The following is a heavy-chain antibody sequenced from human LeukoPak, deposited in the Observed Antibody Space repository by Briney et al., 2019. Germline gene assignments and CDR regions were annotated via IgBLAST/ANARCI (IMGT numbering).Heavy chain of an antibody. CDR1: GYSISSGYY. Sequence: PSETLSLTCTVSGYSISSGYYWGWIRQPPGKGLELKGSIYHSGRTYYNPSLNSRVTISVDTSKNQFSLKLSSVTAADTAVYFFFKQKTAYEILTGLHGGWWFDPWGQGTLVTVSS. CDR2: IYHSGRT. D-gene: IGHD3-9*01. J-gene: IGHJ5*02. CDR3: FKQKTAYEILTGLHGGWWFDP. V-gene: IGHV4-38-2*02.